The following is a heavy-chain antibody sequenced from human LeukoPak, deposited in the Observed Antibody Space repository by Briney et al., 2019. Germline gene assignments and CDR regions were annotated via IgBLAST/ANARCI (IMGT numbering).Heavy chain of an antibody. V-gene: IGHV1-2*02. CDR2: INPNSGGT. Sequence: ASVKVSCKASGYIFTDYYMHWVRQAPGQGLEWMGWINPNSGGTNYPQKFQGRVTMTRDTSISTAYMELSSLTSDDTAAYYCARDTVTTSGWEGLNWFDPWGQETLVTVSS. J-gene: IGHJ5*02. CDR1: GYIFTDYY. D-gene: IGHD6-19*01. CDR3: ARDTVTTSGWEGLNWFDP.